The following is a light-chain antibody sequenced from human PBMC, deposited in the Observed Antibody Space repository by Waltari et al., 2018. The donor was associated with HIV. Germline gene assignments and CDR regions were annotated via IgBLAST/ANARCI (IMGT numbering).Light chain of an antibody. CDR1: RNILYNSDNKNY. Sequence: DIIMTQSPDSLAVSLGERVTINCKSSRNILYNSDNKNYLAWYQQKAGQAPRVLISWASTRPVGVPSSIRTFGVPERFSGSGSGTNFSLTISSLQEEDVAVYYCQQYYSLPPTFGGGTRVERK. J-gene: IGKJ4*01. CDR3: QQYYSLPPT. CDR2: WAS. V-gene: IGKV4-1*01.